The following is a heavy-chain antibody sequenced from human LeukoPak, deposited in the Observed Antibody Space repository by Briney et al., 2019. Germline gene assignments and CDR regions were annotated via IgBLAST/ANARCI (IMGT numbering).Heavy chain of an antibody. V-gene: IGHV1-69*13. CDR3: AREGDIVATTRPGNFDY. CDR2: IIPIFGTA. J-gene: IGHJ4*02. CDR1: GGTFSSYA. Sequence: SVKVSCQASGGTFSSYAISWVRQAPGQGLEWMGGIIPIFGTANYAQKFQGRVTITADESTSTAYMELSSLRSEDTAVYYCAREGDIVATTRPGNFDYWGQGTLVTVSS. D-gene: IGHD5-12*01.